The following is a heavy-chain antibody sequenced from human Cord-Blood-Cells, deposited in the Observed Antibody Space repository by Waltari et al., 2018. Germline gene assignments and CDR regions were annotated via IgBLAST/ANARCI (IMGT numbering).Heavy chain of an antibody. CDR3: AMIVVVPAAISDYYYMDV. CDR2: IIPIFGTA. D-gene: IGHD2-2*02. V-gene: IGHV1-69*01. J-gene: IGHJ6*03. Sequence: QVQLVQSGAEVKKPGSSVKVSCKASGGPFSSYAISWVRQAPVKGIEWMGGIIPIFGTANYAQKFQGRVTITADESTSTAYMELSSLRSEDTAVYYCAMIVVVPAAISDYYYMDVWGKGTTVTVSS. CDR1: GGPFSSYA.